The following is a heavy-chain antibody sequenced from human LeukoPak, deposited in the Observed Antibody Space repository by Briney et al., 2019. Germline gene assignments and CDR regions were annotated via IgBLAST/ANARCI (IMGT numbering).Heavy chain of an antibody. CDR2: VSGTGGRT. CDR1: GFTLSTYA. CDR3: VKASSSSPQYNWFDA. Sequence: GGPLRLSCAASGFTLSTYAMSWVRQAPGKGLEWVSVVSGTGGRTYYADSVKGRFTISRDNSKNTLYLQMNSLRAEDTALYYCVKASSSSPQYNWFDAWGQGTLVTVSS. V-gene: IGHV3-23*01. J-gene: IGHJ5*02. D-gene: IGHD6-6*01.